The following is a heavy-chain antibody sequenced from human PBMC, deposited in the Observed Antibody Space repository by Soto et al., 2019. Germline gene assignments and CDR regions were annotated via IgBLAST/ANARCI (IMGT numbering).Heavy chain of an antibody. CDR2: IYHRGST. CDR1: GGCLSRSNW. V-gene: IGHV4-4*02. D-gene: IGHD6-19*01. J-gene: IGHJ3*02. Sequence: SETMSLPCAVCGGCLSRSNWSSWVRQPPGKGLEWIGEIYHRGSTNSNPSLKSRVTLSVDKSKNQFSLKLSSVTAADTAVYYRARDFPTRYSSGWYPGAFNIWGQGTMVTFS. CDR3: ARDFPTRYSSGWYPGAFNI.